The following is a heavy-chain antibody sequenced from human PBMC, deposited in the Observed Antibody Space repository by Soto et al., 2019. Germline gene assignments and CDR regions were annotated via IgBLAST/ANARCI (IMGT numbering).Heavy chain of an antibody. CDR2: ISYDGSNK. D-gene: IGHD6-19*01. CDR1: GFTFSSYA. V-gene: IGHV3-30-3*01. CDR3: ARDWGIAVAGFYFDY. J-gene: IGHJ4*02. Sequence: QVQLVESGGGVVQPGRSLRLSCAASGFTFSSYAMHWVRQAPGKGLEWVAVISYDGSNKYYADSVKGRFTISRDNSKNTLYLQMNSLRAEDTAVYYCARDWGIAVAGFYFDYWGQETLVTVSS.